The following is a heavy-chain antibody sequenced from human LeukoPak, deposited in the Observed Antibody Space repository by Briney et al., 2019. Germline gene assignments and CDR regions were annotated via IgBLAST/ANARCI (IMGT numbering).Heavy chain of an antibody. V-gene: IGHV3-30*02. CDR2: IGYDGSNK. D-gene: IGHD3-10*01. Sequence: GGSMRLSRAAATFTLTSYGMHWDSHAPGKGLGWVAFIGYDGSNKYYPDSVKGRFTISRDNSKNTLYLQRNSLRAEDTAVYYCAKGVGSSGRIDYWGQGTLVTVSS. CDR1: TFTLTSYG. J-gene: IGHJ4*02. CDR3: AKGVGSSGRIDY.